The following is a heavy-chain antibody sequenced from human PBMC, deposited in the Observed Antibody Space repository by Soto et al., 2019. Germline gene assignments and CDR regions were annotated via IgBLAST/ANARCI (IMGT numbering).Heavy chain of an antibody. CDR3: TTDLVDYGGNSRPGDAFDI. J-gene: IGHJ3*02. CDR1: GFTFSNAW. V-gene: IGHV3-15*01. D-gene: IGHD4-17*01. Sequence: PGGSLRLSWAASGFTFSNAWMSWVRQAPGKGLEWVGRIKSKTDGGTTDYAAPVKGRFTISRDDSKNTLYLQMNSLKNEDTAVYYCTTDLVDYGGNSRPGDAFDIWGQGTMVTVSS. CDR2: IKSKTDGGTT.